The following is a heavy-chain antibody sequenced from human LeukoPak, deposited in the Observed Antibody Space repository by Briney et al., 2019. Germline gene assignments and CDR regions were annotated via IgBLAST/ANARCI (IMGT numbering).Heavy chain of an antibody. J-gene: IGHJ6*02. V-gene: IGHV6-1*01. CDR3: EREASPGLYYYYGMDV. CDR2: TYYRSRWYN. CDR1: GDSVSSNSAA. D-gene: IGHD3-10*01. Sequence: SQTLSLTCAISGDSVSSNSAAWNWIRQSPSRGLEWLGRTYYRSRWYNDYAVSVKSRITINPDTSKNQFSLQLNSLTPEDTAVYYCEREASPGLYYYYGMDVWGQGTTVTVSS.